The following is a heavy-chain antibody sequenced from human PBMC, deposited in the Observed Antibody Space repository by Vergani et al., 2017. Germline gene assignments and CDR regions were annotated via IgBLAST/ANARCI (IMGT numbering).Heavy chain of an antibody. V-gene: IGHV1-8*01. D-gene: IGHD3-3*01. Sequence: QVQLVQSGAEVKKPGASVKVSCKASGYTFTSYDINWVRQATGQGLEWMGWMNPNSGNTGYAQKFQGRVTMTRNTSISTAYMELSSLRSEDTAVYYCASKKSGDFWSGYYLPFDYWGQGTLVTVSS. J-gene: IGHJ4*02. CDR3: ASKKSGDFWSGYYLPFDY. CDR1: GYTFTSYD. CDR2: MNPNSGNT.